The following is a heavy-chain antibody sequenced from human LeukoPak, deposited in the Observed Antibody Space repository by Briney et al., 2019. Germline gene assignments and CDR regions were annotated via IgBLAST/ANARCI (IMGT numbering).Heavy chain of an antibody. Sequence: GSLRLSCAASGFPFSSYGMNWVRQAPGKGLEWVSYISSSSSTIYYADSVKGRFTISRDNSKNTLYLQMNSLRAEDTAVYYCAKDPNPSSGYYLDAFDIWGQGTMVTVSS. J-gene: IGHJ3*02. CDR1: GFPFSSYG. CDR3: AKDPNPSSGYYLDAFDI. D-gene: IGHD3-22*01. CDR2: ISSSSSTI. V-gene: IGHV3-48*01.